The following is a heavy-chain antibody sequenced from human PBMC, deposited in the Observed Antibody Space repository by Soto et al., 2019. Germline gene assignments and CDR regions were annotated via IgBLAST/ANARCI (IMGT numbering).Heavy chain of an antibody. Sequence: SVKVSCKASGGTFSSYAISWVRQAPGQGLEWMGGIIPIFGTANYAQKFQGRVTITADESTSTAYMELRSLRSDDTAVYYCARDNEAYEAGNWFDPWGQGTLVTVSS. CDR2: IIPIFGTA. J-gene: IGHJ5*02. CDR3: ARDNEAYEAGNWFDP. D-gene: IGHD1-1*01. V-gene: IGHV1-69*13. CDR1: GGTFSSYA.